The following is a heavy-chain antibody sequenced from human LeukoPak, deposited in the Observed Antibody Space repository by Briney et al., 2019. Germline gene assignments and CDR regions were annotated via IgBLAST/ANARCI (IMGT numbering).Heavy chain of an antibody. J-gene: IGHJ4*02. Sequence: SETLSLTXIVSGGSISSIGYYWGWIRQPPGKGLEWIGSVYYSGSTFYNPSLKSRVTTSVDTSKSQFSLKLNSMTAADTAVYYCARGYCSGGSCYWGDYWGQGALVTVSS. CDR2: VYYSGST. V-gene: IGHV4-39*01. CDR3: ARGYCSGGSCYWGDY. CDR1: GGSISSIGYY. D-gene: IGHD2-15*01.